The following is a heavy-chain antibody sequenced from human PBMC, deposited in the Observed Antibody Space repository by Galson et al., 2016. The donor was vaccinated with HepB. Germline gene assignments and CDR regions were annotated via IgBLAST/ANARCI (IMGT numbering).Heavy chain of an antibody. CDR1: GYSFTHYW. V-gene: IGHV5-51*01. Sequence: QSGAEVKKPGESLEISCKASGYSFTHYWIGWVRQVPGYGLEWMGIVYPADYDTSYSPALQGQVTNSVDTSISTAYLQWSSLKAEETAMYLCARIKGIHDILTGDEACDGWVQWTMSTVSS. J-gene: IGHJ3*01. D-gene: IGHD3-9*01. CDR2: VYPADYDT. CDR3: ARIKGIHDILTGDEACDG.